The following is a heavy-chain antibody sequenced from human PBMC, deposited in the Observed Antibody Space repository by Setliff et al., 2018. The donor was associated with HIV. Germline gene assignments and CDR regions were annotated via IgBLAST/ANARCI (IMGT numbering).Heavy chain of an antibody. J-gene: IGHJ4*01. Sequence: GASVKVSCKASGGTFSSYAISWVRQAPGQGLEWMGGIIPIFGTPNYAQKFQGRVTITADESTSTAYMELSSLRSEDTAVYFCARGALLAVFDFDHWGHGTLVTVSS. CDR3: ARGALLAVFDFDH. D-gene: IGHD2-21*01. CDR1: GGTFSSYA. CDR2: IIPIFGTP. V-gene: IGHV1-69*13.